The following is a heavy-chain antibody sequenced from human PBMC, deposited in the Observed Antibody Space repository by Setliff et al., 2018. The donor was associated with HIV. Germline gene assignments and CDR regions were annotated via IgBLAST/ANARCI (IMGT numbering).Heavy chain of an antibody. J-gene: IGHJ4*02. CDR3: ISGGTSPFFHY. D-gene: IGHD3-16*01. Sequence: GESLKISCAASGFIFSDHYIDWVRQAPEKGLEWVGRSRNKANSYTTEYAASVQGRFTISRDDSKSSLYLQMNSLKIDDTAVYYCISGGTSPFFHYWGQGTLVTVSS. CDR2: SRNKANSYTT. CDR1: GFIFSDHY. V-gene: IGHV3-72*01.